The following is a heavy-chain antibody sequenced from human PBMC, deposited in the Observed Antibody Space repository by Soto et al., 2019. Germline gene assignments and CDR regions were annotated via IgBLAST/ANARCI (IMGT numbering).Heavy chain of an antibody. Sequence: GGSLRLSCAASGFTFSSYWMSWVRQAPGKGLEWVANIKQDGSEKYYVDSVKGRFTISRDNAKNSLYLQMNSLRAEDTAVYYCARDVTLWGGYGMDVWGQGTTVTVSS. CDR1: GFTFSSYW. J-gene: IGHJ6*02. D-gene: IGHD2-21*01. CDR2: IKQDGSEK. V-gene: IGHV3-7*05. CDR3: ARDVTLWGGYGMDV.